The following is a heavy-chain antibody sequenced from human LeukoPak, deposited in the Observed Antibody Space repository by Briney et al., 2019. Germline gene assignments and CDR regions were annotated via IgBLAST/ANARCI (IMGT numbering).Heavy chain of an antibody. V-gene: IGHV4-34*01. D-gene: IGHD3-10*02. CDR2: INHSGST. Sequence: PSETLSLTCTVSGGSISSYYWSWIRQPPGKGLEWIGEINHSGSTNYNPSLKSRVTISVDTSKNQFSLKLSSVTAADTAVYYCARLTAFMFGEFGFDYWGQGTLVTVSS. CDR1: GGSISSYY. CDR3: ARLTAFMFGEFGFDY. J-gene: IGHJ4*02.